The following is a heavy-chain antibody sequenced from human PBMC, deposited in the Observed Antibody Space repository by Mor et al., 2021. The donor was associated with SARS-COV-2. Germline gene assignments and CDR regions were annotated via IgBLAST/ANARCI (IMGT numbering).Heavy chain of an antibody. V-gene: IGHV1-2*02. CDR2: INTNSGVT. J-gene: IGHJ4*02. CDR3: ARGDEGVFDY. D-gene: IGHD2-21*01. Sequence: APGQGLEWMAWINTNSGVTKDAQKFQGRVTMTSDTSSSTVYLELNSLRPDDTAVYYCARGDEGVFDYWGQGT.